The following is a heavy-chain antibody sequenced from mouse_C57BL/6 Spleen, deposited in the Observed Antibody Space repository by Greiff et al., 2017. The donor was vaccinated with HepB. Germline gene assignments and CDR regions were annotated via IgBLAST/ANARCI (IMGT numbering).Heavy chain of an antibody. V-gene: IGHV1-50*01. CDR1: GYTFTSYW. CDR3: AVYLDY. J-gene: IGHJ2*01. CDR2: IDPSDSYT. Sequence: QVQLQQPGAELVKPGASVKLSCKASGYTFTSYWMQWVKQRPGQGLEWIGEIDPSDSYTNYNQKFKGKATLTVDTSSSTAYMQLSSLTSEDSAVYYLAVYLDYWGQGTTLTVSS.